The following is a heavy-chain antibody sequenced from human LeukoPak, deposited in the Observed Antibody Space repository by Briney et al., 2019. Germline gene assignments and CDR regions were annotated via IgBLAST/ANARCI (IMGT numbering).Heavy chain of an antibody. CDR2: INPSGGST. Sequence: ASVKVPCKASGYTFINYNMHWLRQAPGQGLEWMGIINPSGGSTSYAHTFQGRVTMSRGTSTSTVYMELSSVRSEDTAVYYCARVLLTATGSFYFDSWGQGTLVAVSS. CDR3: ARVLLTATGSFYFDS. D-gene: IGHD6-13*01. V-gene: IGHV1-46*01. CDR1: GYTFINYN. J-gene: IGHJ4*02.